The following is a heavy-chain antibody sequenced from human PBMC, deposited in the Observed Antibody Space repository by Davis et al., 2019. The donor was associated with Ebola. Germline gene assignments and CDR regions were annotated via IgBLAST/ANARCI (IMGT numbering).Heavy chain of an antibody. CDR2: IGGSGDYT. Sequence: PGGSLRLSCAASGLTFSSYAMTWVRQAPGKGLEWVSTIGGSGDYTYYADSVKGRFTISRHNSKNTLYLQMNSLRAEDTAVYYCARYGYSYGYGYWGQGTLVTVSS. J-gene: IGHJ4*02. CDR1: GLTFSSYA. V-gene: IGHV3-23*01. CDR3: ARYGYSYGYGY. D-gene: IGHD5-18*01.